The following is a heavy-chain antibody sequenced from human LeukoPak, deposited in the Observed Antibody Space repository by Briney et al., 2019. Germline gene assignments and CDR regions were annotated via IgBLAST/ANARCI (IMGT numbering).Heavy chain of an antibody. CDR3: AKDPTYYYDSSGYPPDY. Sequence: GGSLRLSCAASGFTFSSYAMSWVRQAPGKGLEWVSAISGSGGSTYYADSAKGRFTISRDNSKNTLYLQMSSLRAEDTAVYYCAKDPTYYYDSSGYPPDYWGQGTLVTVSS. CDR1: GFTFSSYA. J-gene: IGHJ4*02. CDR2: ISGSGGST. D-gene: IGHD3-22*01. V-gene: IGHV3-23*01.